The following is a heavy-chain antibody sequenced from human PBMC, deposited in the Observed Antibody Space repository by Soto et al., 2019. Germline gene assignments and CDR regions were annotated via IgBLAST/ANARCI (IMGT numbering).Heavy chain of an antibody. CDR2: IIPILGIA. Sequence: QVQLVQSGAEVKKPGSSVKVSCKASGGTFSCYTIIWVRQAPGQGLEWMVRIIPILGIANYAQKVQGRFTINADKSTSTAYMELSSVRSDDTAVYYCARHSGNYYNAYWGQVNLVTVSS. CDR3: ARHSGNYYNAY. CDR1: GGTFSCYT. V-gene: IGHV1-69*02. D-gene: IGHD3-10*01. J-gene: IGHJ4*02.